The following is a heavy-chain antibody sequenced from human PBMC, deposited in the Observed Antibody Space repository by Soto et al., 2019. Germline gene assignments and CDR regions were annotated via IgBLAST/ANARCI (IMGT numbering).Heavy chain of an antibody. J-gene: IGHJ6*02. Sequence: QVQLVESGGGVVQPGRSLRLSCAASGFTFSSYGMHWVRQAPGKWLEWVAVISYDGSNKYYADSVKGRFTISRDNSKNTLYLQMNSLRAEDTAVYYCAKDTAPVLPATGYYGMDVWGQGTTVTVSS. CDR2: ISYDGSNK. CDR3: AKDTAPVLPATGYYGMDV. V-gene: IGHV3-30*18. D-gene: IGHD2-15*01. CDR1: GFTFSSYG.